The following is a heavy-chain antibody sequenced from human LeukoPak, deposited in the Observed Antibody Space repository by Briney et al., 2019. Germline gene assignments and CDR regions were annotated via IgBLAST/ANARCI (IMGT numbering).Heavy chain of an antibody. CDR2: IRYDGSNK. J-gene: IGHJ6*03. D-gene: IGHD4-17*01. CDR1: GFTFSSYG. Sequence: GGSLRLSCAASGFTFSSYGMHWVRQAPGKGLEWVAFIRYDGSNKYYADSVKGRFTISRDNSENTLYLQMNSLRAEDTAVYYCAKDTPWLTTHYYYYLDVGGKGPTVTISS. CDR3: AKDTPWLTTHYYYYLDV. V-gene: IGHV3-30*02.